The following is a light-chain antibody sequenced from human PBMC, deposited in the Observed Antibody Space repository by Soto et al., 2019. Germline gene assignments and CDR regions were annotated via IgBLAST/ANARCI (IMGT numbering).Light chain of an antibody. CDR1: QSISIW. J-gene: IGKJ2*01. Sequence: DIQMTQSPSTLSASVGDRVIITCRASQSISIWLAWYQQKAGKATKLLIFKTSSLETGVPSRISGSGSGTEFTLTISSLQPEDFATYYCLQYDSLSYTFGQGTKLEIK. CDR3: LQYDSLSYT. V-gene: IGKV1-5*03. CDR2: KTS.